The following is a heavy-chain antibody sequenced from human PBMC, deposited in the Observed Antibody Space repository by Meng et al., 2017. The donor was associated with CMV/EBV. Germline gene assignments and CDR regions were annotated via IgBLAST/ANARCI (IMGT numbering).Heavy chain of an antibody. CDR1: GFTFSSYA. D-gene: IGHD2-2*01. CDR2: ISSDGSKA. V-gene: IGHV3-30-3*01. CDR3: ARDRYCSSTSCYEYYYYYGMDV. Sequence: GESLKISCAASGFTFSSYAIHWVRQAPGKGLEWVAVISSDGSKAYYADSVKGRFTISRDNAKNSLYLQMNSLRAEDTAVYHCARDRYCSSTSCYEYYYYYGMDVWGQGTTVTVSS. J-gene: IGHJ6*02.